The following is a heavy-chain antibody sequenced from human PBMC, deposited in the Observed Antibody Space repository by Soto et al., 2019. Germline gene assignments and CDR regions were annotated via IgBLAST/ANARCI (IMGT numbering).Heavy chain of an antibody. Sequence: QVQLVQSGAEVKRPGSSVKVSCKASGDTFNFYSINWVRQAPGLGLEWMGRVNPIVSRSNYAQKFQGRVTLTADKSTSTADMELSSLRSEDTAIYYCAGSYGSGYRALDYWGQGALVTVSS. V-gene: IGHV1-69*02. CDR3: AGSYGSGYRALDY. J-gene: IGHJ4*02. CDR2: VNPIVSRS. CDR1: GDTFNFYS. D-gene: IGHD3-10*01.